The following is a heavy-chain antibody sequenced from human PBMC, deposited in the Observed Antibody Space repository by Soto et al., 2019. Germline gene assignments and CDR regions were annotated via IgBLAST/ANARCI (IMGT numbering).Heavy chain of an antibody. Sequence: SGTLSLTGAGYGGSFSGYYWSGTRQPPGKGLEWMGEINHSGSTNYNPSLKSRVTISVDTSKNQFSLKLSSVTAADTAVYYCARGRSQEIRDCSGGSSYSGYSYWGQGTLVTVSS. V-gene: IGHV4-34*01. CDR2: INHSGST. D-gene: IGHD2-15*01. CDR1: GGSFSGYY. CDR3: ARGRSQEIRDCSGGSSYSGYSY. J-gene: IGHJ4*02.